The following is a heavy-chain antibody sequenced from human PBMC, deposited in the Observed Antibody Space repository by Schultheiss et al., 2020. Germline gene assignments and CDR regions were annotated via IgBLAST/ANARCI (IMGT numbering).Heavy chain of an antibody. CDR3: ARDQCSGGSCYSDWFDP. J-gene: IGHJ5*02. CDR2: INSDGSST. Sequence: GESLKISCAASGFTFSNAWMNWVRQAPGKGLEWVSRINSDGSSTSYADSVKGRFTISRDNAKNTLYLQMNSLRAEDTAVYYCARDQCSGGSCYSDWFDPWGQGTLVTVSS. CDR1: GFTFSNAW. D-gene: IGHD2-15*01. V-gene: IGHV3-74*01.